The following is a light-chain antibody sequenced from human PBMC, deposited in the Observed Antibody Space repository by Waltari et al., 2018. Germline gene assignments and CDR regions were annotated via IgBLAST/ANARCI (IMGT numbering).Light chain of an antibody. Sequence: SYELTQPPSVSVSPGQTASITCPGDTLGANYACWYQQRPGPSPVLVIYQDSKRPSGIPERFSGSNSGNTATLTISGTQAMDEADYYCQAWDSSTVVFGGGTKLTVL. CDR1: TLGANY. CDR2: QDS. CDR3: QAWDSSTVV. J-gene: IGLJ2*01. V-gene: IGLV3-1*01.